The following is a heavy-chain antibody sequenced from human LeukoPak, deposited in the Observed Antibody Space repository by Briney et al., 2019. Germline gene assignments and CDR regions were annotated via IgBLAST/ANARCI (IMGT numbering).Heavy chain of an antibody. Sequence: QPGRSLRLSCTASGFTFSSYWMHWVRQDPRKGLVWVSRINGDGRNINYADSVRGRFTISRDNAKNTLYLQMNTLRVEDTAVYYCTRDLMDYDVSTGLHHYYMDVWGQGTTVTVSS. CDR2: INGDGRNI. J-gene: IGHJ6*02. CDR3: TRDLMDYDVSTGLHHYYMDV. V-gene: IGHV3-74*01. D-gene: IGHD3-9*01. CDR1: GFTFSSYW.